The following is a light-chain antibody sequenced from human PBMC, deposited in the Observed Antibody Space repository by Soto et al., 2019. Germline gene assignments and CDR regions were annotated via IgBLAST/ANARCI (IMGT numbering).Light chain of an antibody. V-gene: IGKV1-5*01. CDR2: DAS. Sequence: DIQMTQSPSTLSASVGDRVTITCRASQSISSWLAWYQQKPGKAPKLLIYDASSLESGVPSRFSGSGSGKEFTLTISSLQPDDFATYYCQQYNSYSQTFGQGTKVEIK. J-gene: IGKJ1*01. CDR1: QSISSW. CDR3: QQYNSYSQT.